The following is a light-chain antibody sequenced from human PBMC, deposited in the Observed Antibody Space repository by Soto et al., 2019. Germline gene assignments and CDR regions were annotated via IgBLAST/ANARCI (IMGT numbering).Light chain of an antibody. V-gene: IGKV3-11*01. J-gene: IGKJ4*01. CDR3: QQRSNWPQIT. CDR1: QSVSKY. CDR2: DAS. Sequence: EIVLTQSPATLSLSPGERATLSCRASQSVSKYLAWYQQKPGQAPRLLIHDASNRATGIPARFSGSGSGTDFTLTISSLEPEDFGVDYWQQRSNWPQITFGGGTKVEIK.